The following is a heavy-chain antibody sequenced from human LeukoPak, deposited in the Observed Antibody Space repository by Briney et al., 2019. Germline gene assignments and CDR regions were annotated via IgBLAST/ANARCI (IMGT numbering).Heavy chain of an antibody. CDR3: ARGYLVGYYDSSGYYYYFDY. CDR2: INHSGST. V-gene: IGHV4-34*01. Sequence: SETLSLTCAVYGGSFSGYYWSWIRQPPGKGLEWIGEINHSGSTNYNPSLKSRVTISVDTSTNQFSLKLSSVTAADTAVYYCARGYLVGYYDSSGYYYYFDYWGQGPLGNVSS. D-gene: IGHD3-22*01. J-gene: IGHJ4*02. CDR1: GGSFSGYY.